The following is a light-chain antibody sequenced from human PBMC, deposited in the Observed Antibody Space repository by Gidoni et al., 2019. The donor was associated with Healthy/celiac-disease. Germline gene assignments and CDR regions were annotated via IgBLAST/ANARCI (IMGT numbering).Light chain of an antibody. J-gene: IGLJ1*01. CDR2: RNN. Sequence: QSVLTQPPSASGTPGQRVTISCSGSSSNIGSNYVSWYQQLPGTAPKLLIYRNNQRHSGVPDRFAGSKSGTSSSLAISGLRSEDEADYYCAAWDDSLSGSYVFGTGTKVTVL. CDR1: SSNIGSNY. V-gene: IGLV1-47*01. CDR3: AAWDDSLSGSYV.